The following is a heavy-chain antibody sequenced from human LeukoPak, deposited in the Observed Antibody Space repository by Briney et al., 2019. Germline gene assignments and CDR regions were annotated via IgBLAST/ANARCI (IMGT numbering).Heavy chain of an antibody. Sequence: SETLSLTCAVSGGSISSSNWWSWVRQSPGRGLEWIGEIYRSGSTNYNPSLKSRVTISVDKSKNQFSLKLSSVTAADTAVYYCARVRGGSSPYYYYYYMDVWGKGTTVTVSS. CDR1: GGSISSSNW. D-gene: IGHD6-6*01. CDR2: IYRSGST. CDR3: ARVRGGSSPYYYYYYMDV. J-gene: IGHJ6*03. V-gene: IGHV4-4*02.